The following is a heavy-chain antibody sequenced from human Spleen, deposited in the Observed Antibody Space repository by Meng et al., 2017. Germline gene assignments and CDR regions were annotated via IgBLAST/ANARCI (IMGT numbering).Heavy chain of an antibody. CDR1: GYSISSGYY. Sequence: SETLSLTCAVLGYSISSGYYWGWIRQPPGKGLEWIGSIYHSGSTYHNPSLKSRVSISVDTSKNQFSLKLSSVTAADTAVYYCSRNSGAGRSTEVDYWVQGTLVTVSS. V-gene: IGHV4-38-2*01. CDR2: IYHSGST. CDR3: SRNSGAGRSTEVDY. J-gene: IGHJ4*02. D-gene: IGHD5/OR15-5a*01.